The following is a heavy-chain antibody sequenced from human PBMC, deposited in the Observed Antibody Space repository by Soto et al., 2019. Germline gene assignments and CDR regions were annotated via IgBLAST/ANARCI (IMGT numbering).Heavy chain of an antibody. V-gene: IGHV3-30*03. CDR1: GFAFSSYG. CDR2: ISYDGSLQ. D-gene: IGHD5-18*01. Sequence: QAQLVESGGGVVQPGRSLRLSCAASGFAFSSYGMHWVRQDPGTGLEWVTVISYDGSLQHYADSVKGRFTISRDNSKNMVLLQMSNLRAEDTAVYYCVSDRGYGHASVPYSWGQGHLVSVSS. CDR3: VSDRGYGHASVPYS. J-gene: IGHJ4*02.